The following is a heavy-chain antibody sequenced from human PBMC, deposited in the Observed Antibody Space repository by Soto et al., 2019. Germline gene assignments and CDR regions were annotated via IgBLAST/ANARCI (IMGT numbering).Heavy chain of an antibody. CDR3: ARDVQGTMVRGVMSFYYGMDV. CDR1: VYTFTGYY. D-gene: IGHD3-10*01. V-gene: IGHV1-2*02. Sequence: XSVKVSCKGSVYTFTGYYMHWVRQAPGQGLEWMGWINPNSGGTNYAQKFQGRVTMTRDTSISTAYMELSRLRSDDTAVYYCARDVQGTMVRGVMSFYYGMDVWGQGTTVTVSS. CDR2: INPNSGGT. J-gene: IGHJ6*02.